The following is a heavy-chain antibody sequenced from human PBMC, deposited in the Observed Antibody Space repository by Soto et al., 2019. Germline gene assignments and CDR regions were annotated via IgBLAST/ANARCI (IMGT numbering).Heavy chain of an antibody. CDR2: ISAYNGNT. D-gene: IGHD3-3*01. CDR1: GYTFTSYG. Sequence: ASVKVSCKASGYTFTSYGISWVRQAPGQGLEWMGWISAYNGNTNYAQKLQGRVTMTTDTSTSTAYMELRSLRSDDTAVYYCAREGLDFWSGSHYGMDVWGQGTTATVSS. V-gene: IGHV1-18*04. CDR3: AREGLDFWSGSHYGMDV. J-gene: IGHJ6*02.